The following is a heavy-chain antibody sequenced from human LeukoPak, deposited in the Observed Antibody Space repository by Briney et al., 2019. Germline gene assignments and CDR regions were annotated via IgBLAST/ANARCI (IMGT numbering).Heavy chain of an antibody. Sequence: PSETLSLTCAVSGYSISSGYYWGWIRQPPGKGLEWIGSIYHSGSTYYSPSLKSRVTISVDTSKNQFSLKLSSVTAADTAVYYCARGFRYYYYGMDVWGKGTTVTVSS. J-gene: IGHJ6*04. CDR3: ARGFRYYYYGMDV. CDR2: IYHSGST. V-gene: IGHV4-38-2*01. CDR1: GYSISSGYY.